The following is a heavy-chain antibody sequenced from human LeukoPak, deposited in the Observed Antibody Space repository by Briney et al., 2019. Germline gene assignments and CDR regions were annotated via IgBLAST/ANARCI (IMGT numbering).Heavy chain of an antibody. J-gene: IGHJ4*02. V-gene: IGHV3-23*01. CDR2: ISGSGDRT. D-gene: IGHD6-13*01. CDR1: GFTFSSCG. Sequence: GGSLRLSCAASGFTFSSCGMSWVRQAPGKGLEWLSSISGSGDRTYYADSVKGRFTISRDNSKNTLYLQMNSLRAEDTAVYFCATIAVSGTWYYDYWGQGTLVTVSS. CDR3: ATIAVSGTWYYDY.